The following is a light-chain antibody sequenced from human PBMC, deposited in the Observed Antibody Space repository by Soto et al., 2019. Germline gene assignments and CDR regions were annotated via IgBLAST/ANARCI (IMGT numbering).Light chain of an antibody. CDR3: SSYTSSSTVI. J-gene: IGLJ2*01. CDR2: DVS. CDR1: SSDVGGYNY. V-gene: IGLV2-14*01. Sequence: QSVLTQPASVSGSPGQSITISCTGTSSDVGGYNYVSWYQQHPGKAPKLMIYDVSNRPSGVSYRFSGSKSGNTASLTISGLQAEDEAAYYCSSYTSSSTVIFGGGTQLTVL.